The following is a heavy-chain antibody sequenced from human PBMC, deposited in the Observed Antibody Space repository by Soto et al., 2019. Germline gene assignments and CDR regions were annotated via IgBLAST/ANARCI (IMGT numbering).Heavy chain of an antibody. D-gene: IGHD6-13*01. Sequence: LRLSCAASGFTFSDYYMTWIRQAPGKGLEWVSYISSSGNSIYYADSVRGRFTVSRDNAKNSLFLQMNSLRAEDTAVYYCARRAAAGRSFDYWGLGTLVTVSS. CDR3: ARRAAAGRSFDY. V-gene: IGHV3-11*01. CDR1: GFTFSDYY. CDR2: ISSSGNSI. J-gene: IGHJ4*02.